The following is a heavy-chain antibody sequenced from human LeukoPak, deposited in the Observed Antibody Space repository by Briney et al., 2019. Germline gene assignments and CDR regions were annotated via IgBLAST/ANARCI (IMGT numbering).Heavy chain of an antibody. Sequence: ASVKVSGKASGYTFTDYYMHWVRQAPGQGLEWMGGINPNSGGTNSAQKFQGRFTMTRDTSISTAYMELSSLRSDDPPEYYCARPAIVGSTDYWYFDLWGRGTLVTVSS. CDR3: ARPAIVGSTDYWYFDL. V-gene: IGHV1-2*02. J-gene: IGHJ2*01. CDR1: GYTFTDYY. CDR2: INPNSGGT. D-gene: IGHD1-26*01.